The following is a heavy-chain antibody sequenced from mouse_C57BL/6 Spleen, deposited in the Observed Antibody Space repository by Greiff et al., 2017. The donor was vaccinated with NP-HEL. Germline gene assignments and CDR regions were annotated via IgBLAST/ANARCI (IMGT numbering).Heavy chain of an antibody. D-gene: IGHD3-2*02. V-gene: IGHV1-55*01. CDR3: ARGTAQAPFAY. J-gene: IGHJ3*01. Sequence: QVQLQQPGAELVKPGASVKMSCKASGYTFTSYWITWVKQRPGQGLEWIGDIYPGSGSTNYNEKFKSKATLPVDTFSSTAYMQRSRLTSEDSAVYYCARGTAQAPFAYWGQGTLVTVSA. CDR2: IYPGSGST. CDR1: GYTFTSYW.